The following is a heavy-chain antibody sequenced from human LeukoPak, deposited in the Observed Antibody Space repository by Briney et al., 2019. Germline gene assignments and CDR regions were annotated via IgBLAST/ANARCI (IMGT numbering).Heavy chain of an antibody. CDR2: INSDGSST. J-gene: IGHJ6*03. CDR3: ARGDYGDTPFYYYYYMDV. V-gene: IGHV3-74*01. Sequence: PGGSLRLSCAASGFTFSSYWMHWVRQAPGKGLVWVSRINSDGSSTSYADSVKGRFTISRDNAKNTLYLQMNSLRAEDTAVYYCARGDYGDTPFYYYYYMDVWGKGTTVTVSS. CDR1: GFTFSSYW. D-gene: IGHD4-17*01.